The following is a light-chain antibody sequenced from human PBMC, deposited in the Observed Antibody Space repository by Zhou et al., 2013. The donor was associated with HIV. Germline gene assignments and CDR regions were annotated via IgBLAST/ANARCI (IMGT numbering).Light chain of an antibody. Sequence: AIRMTQSPSSFSASTGDRVTITCRASQGISSYLAWYQQKPGKAPELLIYAASTVQSGVPSRFSGSGSGTDFTLTISRLEPEDFAVYYCQQYGSSPRTFGQGTKVEIK. CDR2: AAS. J-gene: IGKJ1*01. V-gene: IGKV1-8*01. CDR1: QGISSY. CDR3: QQYGSSPRT.